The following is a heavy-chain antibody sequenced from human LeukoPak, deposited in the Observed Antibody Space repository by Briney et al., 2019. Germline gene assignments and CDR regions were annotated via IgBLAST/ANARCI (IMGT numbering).Heavy chain of an antibody. CDR1: GYTFTGYY. J-gene: IGHJ5*02. Sequence: ASVKVSCKASGYTFTGYYMHWVRQAPGQGLEWMGCINHDSGGTNYALKFQGRVTMTRDTSISTAYMELSRLRSDDTAVYYCARASVAPAAMNAHNWFDPWGQGTLVTVSS. CDR2: INHDSGGT. V-gene: IGHV1-2*02. CDR3: ARASVAPAAMNAHNWFDP. D-gene: IGHD2-2*01.